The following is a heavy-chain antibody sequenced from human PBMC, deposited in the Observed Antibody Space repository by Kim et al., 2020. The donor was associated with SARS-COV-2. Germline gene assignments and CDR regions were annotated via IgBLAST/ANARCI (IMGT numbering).Heavy chain of an antibody. Sequence: GGSLRLSCAASGFTFSSYGMHWVRQAPGKGLEWVAVISYDGSNKYYADSVKGRFTISRDNSKNTLYLQMNSLRAEDTAVYYCAKDQFPSRITMVRGAPYYYCYGMDVWGQGTTVTVSS. J-gene: IGHJ6*01. CDR3: AKDQFPSRITMVRGAPYYYCYGMDV. V-gene: IGHV3-30*18. CDR1: GFTFSSYG. D-gene: IGHD3-10*01. CDR2: ISYDGSNK.